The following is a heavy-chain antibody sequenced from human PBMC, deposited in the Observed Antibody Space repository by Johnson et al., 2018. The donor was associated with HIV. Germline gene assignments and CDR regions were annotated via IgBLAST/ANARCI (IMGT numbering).Heavy chain of an antibody. J-gene: IGHJ3*01. CDR1: GFTFSSYA. Sequence: QVPLVESGGGVVQPGRSLRLSCAASGFTFSSYAMHWVRQAPGKGLDRVAVISYEGSKNYYADSVTGRFPISKDKSKKTRYLKMNSLKAEDTAVYYCAREDSSGYFDGFDVWGQGTMVTVSS. CDR3: AREDSSGYFDGFDV. D-gene: IGHD3-22*01. CDR2: ISYEGSKN. V-gene: IGHV3-30-3*01.